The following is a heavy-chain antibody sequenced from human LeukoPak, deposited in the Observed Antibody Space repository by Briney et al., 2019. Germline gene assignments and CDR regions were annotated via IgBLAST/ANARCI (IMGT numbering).Heavy chain of an antibody. D-gene: IGHD5-12*01. CDR2: INEDGSVK. J-gene: IGHJ4*02. V-gene: IGHV3-7*01. CDR3: ARVSGYDYDYFDY. Sequence: GGSLRLSCAASGFSFTTYWMTWVRQAPGKGLQWVANINEDGSVKYYVDSVKGRFTISRDNAKNSLYLQMNSLRAEDTAVYYCARVSGYDYDYFDYWGQGTLVTVSS. CDR1: GFSFTTYW.